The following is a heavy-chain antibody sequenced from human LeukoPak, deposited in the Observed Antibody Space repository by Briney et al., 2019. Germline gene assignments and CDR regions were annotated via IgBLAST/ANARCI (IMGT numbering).Heavy chain of an antibody. D-gene: IGHD3-10*01. CDR3: ARDAEIWFGESYYFDY. J-gene: IGHJ4*02. Sequence: TGGSLRLSCAASGFTFSSYAMSWVRQAPGKGLEWVSAISGSGGSTYYADSVKGRFTISRDNSKNTLYLQMNSLRAEDTAVYYCARDAEIWFGESYYFDYWGQGTLVTVSS. V-gene: IGHV3-23*01. CDR1: GFTFSSYA. CDR2: ISGSGGST.